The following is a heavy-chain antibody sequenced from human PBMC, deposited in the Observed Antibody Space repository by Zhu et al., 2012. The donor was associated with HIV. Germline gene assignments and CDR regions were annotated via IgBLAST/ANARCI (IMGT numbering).Heavy chain of an antibody. J-gene: IGHJ4*02. CDR3: ARGYGSGSYYHY. Sequence: QLQQWGAGLLKPSETLSLTCAVYGGSFSGYYWGWIRQPPGKGLEWIGEINRSGDTNYNPSLKSRVTISVDTSKNQFSLKLNSVTAADTAVYYCARGYGSGSYYHYWGQGTLVTVSS. V-gene: IGHV4-34*01. D-gene: IGHD3-10*01. CDR2: INRSGDT. CDR1: GGSFSGYY.